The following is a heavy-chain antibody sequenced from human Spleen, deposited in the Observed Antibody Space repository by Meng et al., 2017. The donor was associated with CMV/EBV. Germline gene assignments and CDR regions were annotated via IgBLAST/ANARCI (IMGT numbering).Heavy chain of an antibody. V-gene: IGHV3-43*01. J-gene: IGHJ6*02. Sequence: GGSLRLSCLTSGFTFHDYTMHWVRQTPEKGLEWVSVISWDGKTTRYVDSVKGRFTISRDNSKSSLYLQMNSLRTDDGALYYCAKDILYGDYGMDVWGQGTTVTVSS. CDR2: ISWDGKTT. D-gene: IGHD3-3*01. CDR1: GFTFHDYT. CDR3: AKDILYGDYGMDV.